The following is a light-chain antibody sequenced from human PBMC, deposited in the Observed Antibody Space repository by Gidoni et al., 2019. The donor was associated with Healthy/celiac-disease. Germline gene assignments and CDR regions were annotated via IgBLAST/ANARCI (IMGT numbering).Light chain of an antibody. CDR3: SSYTSSSIVV. CDR1: ISDVGGYNY. Sequence: GTISDVGGYNYVSWYQQHPGKAPKFMIYEVSNRPSGVSNRFSGSKSGNTASLTISGLQAEDEADYYCSSYTSSSIVVFGGGTKLTVL. V-gene: IGLV2-14*01. J-gene: IGLJ2*01. CDR2: EVS.